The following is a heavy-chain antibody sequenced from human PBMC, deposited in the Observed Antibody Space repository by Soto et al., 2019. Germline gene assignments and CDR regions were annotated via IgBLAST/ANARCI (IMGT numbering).Heavy chain of an antibody. CDR3: ARGSVVVVPADLWFGESVPSDY. D-gene: IGHD2-2*01. Sequence: QVQLVQSGAEVKKPGASVKVSCKASGYTFTGYYMHWVRQAPGQGLEWMGWINPNSGGTNYAQKFQGWVTMTRDTSISTAYMELSRLRSDDTAVYYCARGSVVVVPADLWFGESVPSDYWGQGTLVTVSS. CDR2: INPNSGGT. V-gene: IGHV1-2*04. J-gene: IGHJ4*02. CDR1: GYTFTGYY.